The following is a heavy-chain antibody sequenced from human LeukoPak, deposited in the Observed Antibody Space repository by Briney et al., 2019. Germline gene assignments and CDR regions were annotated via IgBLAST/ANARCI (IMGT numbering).Heavy chain of an antibody. J-gene: IGHJ6*02. D-gene: IGHD2-2*01. Sequence: SETLSLTCAVYGGSFSGYYWSWIRQPPGKGLEWIGEINHSGSTNYNPSLKSRVTISVDTSKNQFSLKLSSVTAADTAVYYCARGSRNCSSTSCYGDQYYYYGMDVWGQGATVTVSS. V-gene: IGHV4-34*01. CDR2: INHSGST. CDR3: ARGSRNCSSTSCYGDQYYYYGMDV. CDR1: GGSFSGYY.